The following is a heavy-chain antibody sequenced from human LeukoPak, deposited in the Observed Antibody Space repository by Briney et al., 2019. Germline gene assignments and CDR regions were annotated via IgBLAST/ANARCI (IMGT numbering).Heavy chain of an antibody. CDR1: GFTFSSYS. CDR2: ISSSSSYI. D-gene: IGHD5-12*01. CDR3: ARGPSGYHNT. V-gene: IGHV3-21*01. J-gene: IGHJ4*02. Sequence: PGGSLRLSCAASGFTFSSYSMNWVRQAPGKGLEWVSSISSSSSYIYYADSVKGRFTVSRDNSKNTLYLQMNSLRAEDTAVYYCARGPSGYHNTGGQGTLVTVSS.